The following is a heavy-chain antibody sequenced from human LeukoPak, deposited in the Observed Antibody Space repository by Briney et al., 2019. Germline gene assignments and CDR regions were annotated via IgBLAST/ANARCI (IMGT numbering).Heavy chain of an antibody. J-gene: IGHJ5*02. CDR2: INHSGST. D-gene: IGHD1-26*01. CDR1: GGSFSGYY. V-gene: IGHV4-34*01. CDR3: ARQTGSSQIVGASTRFDP. Sequence: SETLSLTCAVYGGSFSGYYWSWIRQPPGKGLEWIGEINHSGSTNCNPSLKSRVTISVDTSKNQFSLKLSSVTAADTAVYYCARQTGSSQIVGASTRFDPWGQGTLVTVSS.